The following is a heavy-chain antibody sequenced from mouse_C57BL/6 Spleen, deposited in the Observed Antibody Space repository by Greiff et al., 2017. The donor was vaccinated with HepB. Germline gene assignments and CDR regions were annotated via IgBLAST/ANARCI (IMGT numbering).Heavy chain of an antibody. D-gene: IGHD2-9*01. Sequence: EVQLQESGEGLVKPGGSLKLSCAASGFTFSSYAMSWVRQTPEKRLEWVAYISSGGDYIYYADTVKGRFTISRDNARNTLYLQMSSLKSEDTAMYYCTREAYYGYDDEGYYAMDYWGQGTSVTVSS. J-gene: IGHJ4*01. CDR1: GFTFSSYA. CDR3: TREAYYGYDDEGYYAMDY. V-gene: IGHV5-9-1*02. CDR2: ISSGGDYI.